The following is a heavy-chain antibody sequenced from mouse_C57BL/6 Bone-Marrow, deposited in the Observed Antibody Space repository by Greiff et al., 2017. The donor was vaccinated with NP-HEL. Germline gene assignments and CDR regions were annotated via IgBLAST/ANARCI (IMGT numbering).Heavy chain of an antibody. J-gene: IGHJ3*01. Sequence: EVMLVESGGDLVKPGGSLKLSCAASGFTFSSYGMSWVRQTPDKRLEWVATISRGGSYTYYPDSVKGRFTISRDNAKNTLYLQMSSLKSEDTAMYYCASYYSNSWFAYWGQGTLVTVSA. V-gene: IGHV5-6*01. CDR1: GFTFSSYG. CDR2: ISRGGSYT. CDR3: ASYYSNSWFAY. D-gene: IGHD2-5*01.